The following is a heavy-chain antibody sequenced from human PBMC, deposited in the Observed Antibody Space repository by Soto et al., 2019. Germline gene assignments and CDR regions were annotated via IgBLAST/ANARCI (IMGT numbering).Heavy chain of an antibody. D-gene: IGHD3-3*02. CDR3: AKESHFSMALDY. CDR1: GFIFSSYV. J-gene: IGHJ4*02. V-gene: IGHV3-23*01. CDR2: ISGSSDST. Sequence: GGSLRLSCAASGFIFSSYVMNWVRQAPGKGLEWVSAISGSSDSTFYADSMKGRFTISRDNSKNTLYLHMNSLRAEDTAVYYCAKESHFSMALDYWGQGT.